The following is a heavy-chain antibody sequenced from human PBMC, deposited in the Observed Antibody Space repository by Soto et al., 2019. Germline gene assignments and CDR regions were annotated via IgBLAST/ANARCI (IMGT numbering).Heavy chain of an antibody. V-gene: IGHV4-4*07. D-gene: IGHD5-18*01. CDR1: GGSISSYY. CDR3: AREGYSYGYLGYYHYRKAV. Sequence: SETLCLTCTVSGGSISSYYWSWIRQPAGKGLEWIGRIYTSGSTNYNPSLKSRVTMSVDTSKNQFSLKLSSVTAADTAVYYCAREGYSYGYLGYYHYRKAVSGQGTTVIVSS. CDR2: IYTSGST. J-gene: IGHJ6*02.